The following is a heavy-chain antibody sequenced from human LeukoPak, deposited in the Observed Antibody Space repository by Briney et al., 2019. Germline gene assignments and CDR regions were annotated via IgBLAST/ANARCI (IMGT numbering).Heavy chain of an antibody. V-gene: IGHV1-18*01. Sequence: ASVKVSCKASGYTFTSYGISWVRQAPGQGLEWMGWISAYNGNTNYAQKLQGRVTMTTDTSTSTAYMELRSLRSDDTAVYYCARAGPTYYYDSSGYYFDYWGQGTLVTVSS. CDR3: ARAGPTYYYDSSGYYFDY. D-gene: IGHD3-22*01. CDR1: GYTFTSYG. CDR2: ISAYNGNT. J-gene: IGHJ4*02.